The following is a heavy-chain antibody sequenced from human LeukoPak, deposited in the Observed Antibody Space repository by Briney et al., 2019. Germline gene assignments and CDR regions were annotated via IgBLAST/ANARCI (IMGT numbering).Heavy chain of an antibody. J-gene: IGHJ4*02. D-gene: IGHD3-22*01. CDR1: GGSISSGGYY. V-gene: IGHV4-31*03. Sequence: SETLSLTCTVSGGSISSGGYYWSWIRQHPGKGLEWIGYIYYSGSTYYNPSLKSRVTISVDTSKNQFSLKLSSVTAADTAVYYCARDASDSSGYYSGFGYWGQGTLVTVSS. CDR3: ARDASDSSGYYSGFGY. CDR2: IYYSGST.